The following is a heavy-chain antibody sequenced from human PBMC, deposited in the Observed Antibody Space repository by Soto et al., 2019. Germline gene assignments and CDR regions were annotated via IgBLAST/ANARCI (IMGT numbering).Heavy chain of an antibody. CDR2: IYYSAST. V-gene: IGHV4-59*08. D-gene: IGHD2-21*02. CDR3: ARHLPYCGGDCYSLDY. CDR1: GGSISSYY. J-gene: IGHJ4*02. Sequence: LSLTCTVSGGSISSYYWSWIRQPPGKGLEWIGYIYYSASTNYSPSLKSRVTISVDTSKNQFSLNLSSVTAADTAVYYCARHLPYCGGDCYSLDYWGQGTLVTVSS.